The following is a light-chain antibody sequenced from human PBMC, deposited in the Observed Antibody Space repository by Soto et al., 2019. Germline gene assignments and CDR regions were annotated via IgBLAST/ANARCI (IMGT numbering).Light chain of an antibody. J-gene: IGKJ4*02. CDR2: GAV. Sequence: EIVMTQSPATLSVSPGERVTLSCRASQSVFSSLAWYQQKPGQAPRLLIYGAVTRATGIPARFSGSGSGTEFTLTISSLQSEDFAVYSCQQSHSWPAFGRGTKVEIK. CDR3: QQSHSWPA. CDR1: QSVFSS. V-gene: IGKV3-15*01.